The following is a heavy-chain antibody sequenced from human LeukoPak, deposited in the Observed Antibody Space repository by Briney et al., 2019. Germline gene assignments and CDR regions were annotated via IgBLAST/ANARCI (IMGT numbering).Heavy chain of an antibody. V-gene: IGHV3-23*01. CDR2: ISGSGGST. CDR1: GFTSSSYA. Sequence: GGSLRLSCAASGFTSSSYAMSWVRQAPGKGLEWVSAISGSGGSTYYADSVKGRFTVSRDNSRNTLFLQMTSLRTDDTALYYCAKDISGTDIWGQGTMVTVSS. J-gene: IGHJ3*02. CDR3: AKDISGTDI.